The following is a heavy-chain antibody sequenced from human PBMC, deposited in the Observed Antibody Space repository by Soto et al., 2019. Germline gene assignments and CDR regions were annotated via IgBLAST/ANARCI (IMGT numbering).Heavy chain of an antibody. V-gene: IGHV3-21*01. CDR3: AKDYYPFRAYYYYGMDV. D-gene: IGHD3-22*01. CDR1: GFTFSTYS. CDR2: ISSRSDI. Sequence: GGSLRLSCVGSGFTFSTYSINWVRQAPGKGLEWVSSISSRSDIYYADSVKGRFTISRDNAKNSVSLQMNSLRAEDTAVYYCAKDYYPFRAYYYYGMDVWGQGTTVTVSS. J-gene: IGHJ6*02.